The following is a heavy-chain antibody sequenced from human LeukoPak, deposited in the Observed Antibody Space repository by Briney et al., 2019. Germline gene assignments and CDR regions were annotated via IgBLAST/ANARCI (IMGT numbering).Heavy chain of an antibody. CDR1: GYTFTNYW. CDR2: IDPRDSYT. CDR3: ARHNNALDNWLDP. Sequence: GESLKISCKDFGYTFTNYWISWVRQMPGEGLEWVGRIDPRDSYTNYGPSFQGHVNISADKSISTAYLQWSSLKASDTAIYYCARHNNALDNWLDPWGQGTLVTVSS. J-gene: IGHJ5*02. D-gene: IGHD2-2*01. V-gene: IGHV5-10-1*01.